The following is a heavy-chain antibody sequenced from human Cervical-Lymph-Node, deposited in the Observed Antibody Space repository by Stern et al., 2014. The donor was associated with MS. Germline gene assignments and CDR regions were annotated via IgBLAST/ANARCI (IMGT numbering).Heavy chain of an antibody. V-gene: IGHV3-53*01. CDR1: GLNGSGHY. J-gene: IGHJ4*02. D-gene: IGHD1-7*01. Sequence: EDQLVESGGGLIQPGGSRRLCCAASGLNGSGHYMSWVRQAPGKGLEWVSIIYSDESTYYADSVKGRFTISRDNSKHTLFLQMNSLRAEDTAVYYCATGGTWNSYYFDQWGQGTLVTVSS. CDR2: IYSDEST. CDR3: ATGGTWNSYYFDQ.